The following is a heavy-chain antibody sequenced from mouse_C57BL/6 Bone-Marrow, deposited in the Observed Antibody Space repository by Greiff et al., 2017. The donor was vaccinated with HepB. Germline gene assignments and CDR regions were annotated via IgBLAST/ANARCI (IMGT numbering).Heavy chain of an antibody. CDR2: IYWDDDK. J-gene: IGHJ4*01. D-gene: IGHD1-1*01. CDR3: ARIVLFTTGDAMDY. CDR1: GFSLSTSGMG. V-gene: IGHV8-12*01. Sequence: QVTLKESGPGILQSSQTLSLTCSFSGFSLSTSGMGVSWIRQPSGKGLEWLAHIYWDDDKRYNPSLKSRLTISKDTSRNQVFLKLTSLDTADTATYYCARIVLFTTGDAMDYWGQGTSVTASS.